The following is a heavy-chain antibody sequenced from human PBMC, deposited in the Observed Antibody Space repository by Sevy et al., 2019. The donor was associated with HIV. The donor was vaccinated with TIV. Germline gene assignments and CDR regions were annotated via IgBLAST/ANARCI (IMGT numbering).Heavy chain of an antibody. CDR1: GYTFTSYG. CDR3: ARERSILRWYLRAYWYFDL. J-gene: IGHJ2*01. D-gene: IGHD4-17*01. V-gene: IGHV1-18*04. CDR2: IGAYNGNT. Sequence: ASVKVSCKASGYTFTSYGISWVRQAPGQGLEWMGWIGAYNGNTNYAQKLQGRVTMTTDTSTSTAYMELRSLRSDDTAVYYCARERSILRWYLRAYWYFDLWGRGTLVTVSS.